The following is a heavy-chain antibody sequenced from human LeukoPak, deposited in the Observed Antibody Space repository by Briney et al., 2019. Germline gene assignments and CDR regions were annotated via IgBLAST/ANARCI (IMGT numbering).Heavy chain of an antibody. CDR3: ARVLSVSYCDS. CDR2: ISSSSIYI. J-gene: IGHJ4*02. CDR1: GFTFSSYS. V-gene: IGHV3-21*01. D-gene: IGHD2/OR15-2a*01. Sequence: GGTLRLSCAASGFTFSSYSMNWVSQAPGQGLEWVSSISSSSIYIYYADSVKGRFTISRDNAKNSLYLQMNSLRAEDTAVYYCARVLSVSYCDSWGQGTLVTVSS.